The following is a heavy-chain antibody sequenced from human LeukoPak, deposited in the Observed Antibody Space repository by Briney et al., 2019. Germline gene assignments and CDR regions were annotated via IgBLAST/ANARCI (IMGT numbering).Heavy chain of an antibody. Sequence: GGSLRLSCAASGFTFSNYGIHWVRQAPGKGLEWVAFVRSDGGIKYYADSVKGRFTISRDNSRTTVYLQMNSLRAEDTAVYHCAKDLPAAYFDYWGQGXLVTXSS. J-gene: IGHJ4*02. D-gene: IGHD2-2*01. V-gene: IGHV3-30*02. CDR1: GFTFSNYG. CDR2: VRSDGGIK. CDR3: AKDLPAAYFDY.